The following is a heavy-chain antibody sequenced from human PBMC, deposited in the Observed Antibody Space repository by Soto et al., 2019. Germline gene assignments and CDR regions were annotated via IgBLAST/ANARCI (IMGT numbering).Heavy chain of an antibody. D-gene: IGHD3-3*01. CDR3: ARVQYYDFWSGYLGFMRPTTPPDY. Sequence: GGSLRLSCAASGFTFSSYWMSWVRQAPGKGLEWVANIKQDGSEKYYVDSVKGRFTISRDNAKNSLYLQMNSLRAEDTAVYYCARVQYYDFWSGYLGFMRPTTPPDYWGQGTLVTVSS. CDR1: GFTFSSYW. CDR2: IKQDGSEK. J-gene: IGHJ4*02. V-gene: IGHV3-7*04.